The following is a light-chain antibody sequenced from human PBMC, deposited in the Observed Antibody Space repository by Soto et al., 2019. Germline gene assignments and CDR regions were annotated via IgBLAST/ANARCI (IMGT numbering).Light chain of an antibody. CDR1: QRIDRY. CDR2: DAS. CDR3: QQYKDDAWT. J-gene: IGKJ1*01. Sequence: IQMTQSPPTLSASVGDRVTTTCRASQRIDRYLAWYQQKPGKAPKLLVYDASTLEGGVPSRFSGSGSATEFILIISSLQPDDFATYYCQQYKDDAWTFGQGTKVDIK. V-gene: IGKV1-5*01.